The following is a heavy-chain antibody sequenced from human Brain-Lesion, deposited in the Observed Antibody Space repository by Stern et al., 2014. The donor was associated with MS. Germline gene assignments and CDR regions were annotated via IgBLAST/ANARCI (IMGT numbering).Heavy chain of an antibody. CDR3: ASRWSGTYYGQNWFDP. CDR1: GDSINSGGHY. Sequence: QVQLVESGPGLVKPSQTLSLTCTVSGDSINSGGHYWSWIRQRPGKGLEWIGYIYNSGATFYSPFLKGRVTISLDTSKNQFSLTLSSVTAADTAIYYCASRWSGTYYGQNWFDPWGQGILVTVSS. CDR2: IYNSGAT. V-gene: IGHV4-31*03. D-gene: IGHD1-26*01. J-gene: IGHJ5*02.